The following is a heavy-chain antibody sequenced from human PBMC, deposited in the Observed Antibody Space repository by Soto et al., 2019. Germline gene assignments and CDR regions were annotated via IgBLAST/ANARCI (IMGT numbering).Heavy chain of an antibody. CDR1: RGSISSADDY. CDR3: GKASGISYYYSGVDV. D-gene: IGHD3-10*01. J-gene: IGHJ6*02. Sequence: SETLSLTCTVSRGSISSADDYWTWIRQSPEKGLEWIGYIYYSGSTYYNPSLESRVTISVDTSKNHFALMLSSVTAADTAVYFCGKASGISYYYSGVDVWGQGTTVTVSS. V-gene: IGHV4-30-4*01. CDR2: IYYSGST.